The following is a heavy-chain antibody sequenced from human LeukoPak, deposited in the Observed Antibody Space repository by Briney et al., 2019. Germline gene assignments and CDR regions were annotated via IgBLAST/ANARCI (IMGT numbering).Heavy chain of an antibody. V-gene: IGHV1-2*02. CDR1: RYTLTVYC. D-gene: IGHD6-13*01. CDR2: INPNSGGT. J-gene: IGHJ4*02. CDR3: ARGSSSWYDFDY. Sequence: ASVKVSCKASRYTLTVYCMHWVRQAPGQGLEWMGWINPNSGGTSSAQKFQGRVTMTRDTSISTAYMELTRLKSDDTAVYYCARGSSSWYDFDYWGQGTLVTVSS.